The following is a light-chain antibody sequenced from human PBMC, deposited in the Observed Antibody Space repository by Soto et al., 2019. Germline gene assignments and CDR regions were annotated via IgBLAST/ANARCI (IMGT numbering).Light chain of an antibody. CDR2: ASS. Sequence: DIQMTQSPSSLSASVGDRVTITCRASQSISTYLNWYQQKPGKAPKLLISASSSLQSGVPSRFGGSGSGTDFTLTIRGLEPEDVAVYFCQQTYITPPWTFGQGTKVDMK. CDR3: QQTYITPPWT. CDR1: QSISTY. V-gene: IGKV1-39*01. J-gene: IGKJ1*01.